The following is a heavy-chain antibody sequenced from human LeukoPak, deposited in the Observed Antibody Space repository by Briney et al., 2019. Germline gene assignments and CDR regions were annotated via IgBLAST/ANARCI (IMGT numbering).Heavy chain of an antibody. CDR3: ARDESMKFDY. V-gene: IGHV3-30*04. Sequence: GGSLRLSCAASGFTFSSYAMHWVRQAPGKGLEWVAVISYDGSNKYYTDSVKGRFTISRDNSKNTLYLQMNSLRAEDTAVYYCARDESMKFDYWGQGTLVTVSS. CDR1: GFTFSSYA. CDR2: ISYDGSNK. J-gene: IGHJ4*02.